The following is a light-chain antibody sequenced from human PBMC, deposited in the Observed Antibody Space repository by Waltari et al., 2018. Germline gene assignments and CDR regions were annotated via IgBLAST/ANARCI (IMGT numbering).Light chain of an antibody. V-gene: IGLV2-23*03. CDR1: GREIDIYNL. Sequence: QSALTQPASVSGSLGQSINIPCTGSGREIDIYNLVSWYKQYPGKAPKLIIYEGDERPSGVSDRFSGSKSGNTASLTISGLQADDEAEYHCCSYAGGTTFLFGGGTKVTVL. CDR3: CSYAGGTTFL. CDR2: EGD. J-gene: IGLJ2*01.